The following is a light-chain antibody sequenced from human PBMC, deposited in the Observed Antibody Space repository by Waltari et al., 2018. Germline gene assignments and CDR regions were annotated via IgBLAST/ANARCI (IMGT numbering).Light chain of an antibody. Sequence: EIVMTQSPAHLSVSLGERATLPCRASQSVRSNLAWYQQKPGQAPRLLIYGASTRATGIPARFSGSGSGTEFTLTISSLQSEDFAVYYCQQYNNWPPYTFGQGTKLEIK. CDR1: QSVRSN. CDR3: QQYNNWPPYT. J-gene: IGKJ2*01. V-gene: IGKV3-15*01. CDR2: GAS.